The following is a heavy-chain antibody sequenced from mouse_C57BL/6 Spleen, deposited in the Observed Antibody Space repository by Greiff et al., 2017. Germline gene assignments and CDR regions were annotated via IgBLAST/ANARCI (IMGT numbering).Heavy chain of an antibody. D-gene: IGHD4-1*01. J-gene: IGHJ2*01. Sequence: VQLQQSGPELVKPGASVKISCKASGYSFTGYYMNWVKQSPEKSLEWIGEINPSTGGTTYNQKFKAKATLTVDKSSSTAYMQLKSLTAEDSAVYYCARQGGWDGLDYFDDWGQGTTLTVSS. CDR3: ARQGGWDGLDYFDD. CDR1: GYSFTGYY. V-gene: IGHV1-42*01. CDR2: INPSTGGT.